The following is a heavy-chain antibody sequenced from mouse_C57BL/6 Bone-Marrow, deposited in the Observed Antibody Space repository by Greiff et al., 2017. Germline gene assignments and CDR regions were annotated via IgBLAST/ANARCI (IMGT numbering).Heavy chain of an antibody. CDR1: GFTFSSYG. J-gene: IGHJ2*01. D-gene: IGHD2-3*01. Sequence: DVKLVESGGDLVKPGGSLKLSCAASGFTFSSYGMSWVRQTPDKRLEWVATIRSGGSYTYYPDSVKGRFTISRDNAKNTLYLQMSSLKSEDTAMYYCAIHRRLLFYYFDYWGQGTTLTVSS. V-gene: IGHV5-6*02. CDR3: AIHRRLLFYYFDY. CDR2: IRSGGSYT.